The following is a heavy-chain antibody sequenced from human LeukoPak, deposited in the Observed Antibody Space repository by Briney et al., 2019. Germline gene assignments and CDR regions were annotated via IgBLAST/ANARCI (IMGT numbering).Heavy chain of an antibody. Sequence: ASVKVSCKASGYTFTSYGISWMRQAPGQGLEWMGWISAYNGNTNYAQKLQGRVTMTTDTSTSTAYMELRSLRSDDTAVYYCARGLAVAGRTIYYFDYWGQGTLVTVSS. CDR3: ARGLAVAGRTIYYFDY. CDR1: GYTFTSYG. V-gene: IGHV1-18*01. J-gene: IGHJ4*02. CDR2: ISAYNGNT. D-gene: IGHD6-19*01.